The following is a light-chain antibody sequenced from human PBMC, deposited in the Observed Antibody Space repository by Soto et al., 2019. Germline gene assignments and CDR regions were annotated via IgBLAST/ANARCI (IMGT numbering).Light chain of an antibody. CDR3: QQYGSSLFT. CDR1: QSVSSSY. V-gene: IGKV3-20*01. CDR2: GAS. J-gene: IGKJ3*01. Sequence: EIVLTQSPGTLSLSPGERATLSCRASQSVSSSYLAWYQQKPGQAPRLLIYGASSRATGIPDRFSGSGSGTGFALTISRLEPEDVAVYYCQQYGSSLFTFGPGTKVDIK.